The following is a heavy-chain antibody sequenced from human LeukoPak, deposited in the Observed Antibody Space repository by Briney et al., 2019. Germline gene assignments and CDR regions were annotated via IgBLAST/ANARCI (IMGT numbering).Heavy chain of an antibody. J-gene: IGHJ5*02. Sequence: GGSLSLSCAASGFTFSDYWMAWVRQAPGKGLEWVANIWPDGSDKYHVDSVRGRFTISRDNAQNSLNLQMNSLRAEDSGVYYCGRWGVNAGLDRWGQGTLVIVSS. CDR1: GFTFSDYW. CDR3: GRWGVNAGLDR. D-gene: IGHD3-10*01. V-gene: IGHV3-7*01. CDR2: IWPDGSDK.